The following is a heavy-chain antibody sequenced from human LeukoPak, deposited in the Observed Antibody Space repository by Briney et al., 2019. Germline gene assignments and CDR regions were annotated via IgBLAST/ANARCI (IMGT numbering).Heavy chain of an antibody. J-gene: IGHJ4*02. V-gene: IGHV4-4*07. CDR2: IYSSGSA. CDR1: GGSISTYY. D-gene: IGHD6-13*01. CDR3: ARRAGNSWFFDY. Sequence: PSETLSLTCTVSGGSISTYYWKWIRQPAGQGLEWIGHIYSSGSANYNPSLKSRVTMSVDTSKNQFSLRLTSVTAADTAVYYCARRAGNSWFFDYCGQGILVTVSS.